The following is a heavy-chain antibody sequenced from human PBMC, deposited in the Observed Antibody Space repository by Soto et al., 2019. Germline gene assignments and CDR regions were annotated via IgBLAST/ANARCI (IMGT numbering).Heavy chain of an antibody. Sequence: PGGSLRLSCAVPGFTFSSHWMHWVRQAPGKGLVWVSRINSDGSSTNYADSVKGRFTISRDNAKKTLYLQMNSLRADDTAVYYCARDSSPYYDFWSGFYTYFDYWGQGALVTVSS. CDR2: INSDGSST. V-gene: IGHV3-74*01. D-gene: IGHD3-3*01. CDR1: GFTFSSHW. J-gene: IGHJ4*02. CDR3: ARDSSPYYDFWSGFYTYFDY.